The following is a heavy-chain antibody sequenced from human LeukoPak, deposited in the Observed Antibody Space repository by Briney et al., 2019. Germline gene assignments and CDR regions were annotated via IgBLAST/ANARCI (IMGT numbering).Heavy chain of an antibody. J-gene: IGHJ6*02. CDR3: ATVVKDIVATYYYYGMDV. V-gene: IGHV1-18*01. CDR2: ISAYNGNT. CDR1: GYTVTSYG. Sequence: ASVKVSCKASGYTVTSYGISWGRQAPGQGGEGRGWISAYNGNTNYAQKLQGRVTMTTDTSTSTAYMELRSLRSDDTAVYYCATVVKDIVATYYYYGMDVWGQGTTVTVSS. D-gene: IGHD5-12*01.